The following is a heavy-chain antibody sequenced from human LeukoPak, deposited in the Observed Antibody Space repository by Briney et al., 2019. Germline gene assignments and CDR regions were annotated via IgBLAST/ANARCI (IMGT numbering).Heavy chain of an antibody. V-gene: IGHV5-51*01. D-gene: IGHD4-17*01. J-gene: IGHJ4*02. Sequence: GESLKISCKASGYRFTSYWIGWVRQMPGEGLEWMAFIYPGDSDTTYSPSFQGEVTISADKSINTAYLQWGSLKASDTAMYYCARRTAYGDFDSWVQGTLVTVSS. CDR3: ARRTAYGDFDS. CDR2: IYPGDSDT. CDR1: GYRFTSYW.